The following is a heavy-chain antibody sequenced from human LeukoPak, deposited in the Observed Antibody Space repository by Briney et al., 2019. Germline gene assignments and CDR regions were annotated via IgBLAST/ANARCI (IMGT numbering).Heavy chain of an antibody. Sequence: PGGSLGLSCAASGFTFDDYAMHWVRQAPGKGLEWVSGISWNSGSIGYADSVKGRFTISRDNAKNSLYLQMNSLRAEDTALYYCAKDKKVAYCGGDCYLRHQHDAFDIWGQGTMVTVSS. CDR1: GFTFDDYA. J-gene: IGHJ3*02. CDR2: ISWNSGSI. D-gene: IGHD2-21*02. V-gene: IGHV3-9*01. CDR3: AKDKKVAYCGGDCYLRHQHDAFDI.